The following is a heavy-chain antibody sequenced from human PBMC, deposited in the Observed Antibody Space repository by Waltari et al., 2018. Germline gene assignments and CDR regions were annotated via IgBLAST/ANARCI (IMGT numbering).Heavy chain of an antibody. V-gene: IGHV3-48*01. J-gene: IGHJ4*02. D-gene: IGHD2-15*01. Sequence: EVHLVESGGVLVQPGGSLRLSCAASGFTFSSYNMHRVRQAPGKGLEWVSFISGSSAFIDYADSVKGRFTISRDNDKNSMYLEMNSLRAEDTAVYYCARSTVVKGRSFDFWGQGTRVTVSS. CDR1: GFTFSSYN. CDR2: ISGSSAFI. CDR3: ARSTVVKGRSFDF.